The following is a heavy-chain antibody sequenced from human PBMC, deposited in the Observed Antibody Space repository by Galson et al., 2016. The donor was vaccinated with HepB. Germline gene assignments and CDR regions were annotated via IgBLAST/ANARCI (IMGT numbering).Heavy chain of an antibody. CDR2: ISAYNGDT. V-gene: IGHV1-18*01. CDR3: ARDRSPGGKDCLY. Sequence: SVKVSCKASGYTFTTYGISWVRQAPGQGLEWMGWISAYNGDTNYAHRLQGRVTMTTDTSTSTAYMELRSLRSDDTAVYYCARDRSPGGKDCLYWGQGTLVTVSS. CDR1: GYTFTTYG. J-gene: IGHJ4*02. D-gene: IGHD2-15*01.